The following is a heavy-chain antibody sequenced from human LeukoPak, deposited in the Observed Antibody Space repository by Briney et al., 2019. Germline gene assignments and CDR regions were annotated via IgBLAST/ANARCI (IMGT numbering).Heavy chain of an antibody. CDR1: GFTFSTYS. CDR2: ISSSNSYI. Sequence: PGGSLRLSCAASGFTFSTYSMTWVRQAPGKGLEWVSSISSSNSYIFYADSVKGRFTISRDNAKSSLYLQMNSLRAEDTAVYYCAKEGTGIHFDYWGQGTLVTVSP. V-gene: IGHV3-21*01. D-gene: IGHD1-1*01. CDR3: AKEGTGIHFDY. J-gene: IGHJ4*02.